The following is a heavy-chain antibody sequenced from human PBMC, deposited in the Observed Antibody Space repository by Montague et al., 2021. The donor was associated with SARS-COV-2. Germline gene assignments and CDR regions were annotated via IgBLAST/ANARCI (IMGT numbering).Heavy chain of an antibody. Sequence: SLRLSCAASGFTFSSYEMNWVRQAPGKGLEWVSYISSSGSTIYYADSVKGRFTISRDSAKNSLYLQMNSPRAEDTAVYYCARDGALYSSGWWGGDFDYWGQGTLVTISS. V-gene: IGHV3-48*03. CDR3: ARDGALYSSGWWGGDFDY. D-gene: IGHD6-19*01. CDR2: ISSSGSTI. CDR1: GFTFSSYE. J-gene: IGHJ4*02.